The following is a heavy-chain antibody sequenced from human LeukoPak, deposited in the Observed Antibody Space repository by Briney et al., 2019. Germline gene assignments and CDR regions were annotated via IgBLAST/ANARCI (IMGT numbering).Heavy chain of an antibody. J-gene: IGHJ4*02. Sequence: ASMKVSCKASGYTFTGYYMHWVRQAPGQGLEWMGWINPNSGGTNYAQKFQGRVTMTRDTSISTAYMELSRLRSDDTAVYYCARVLSRSGYARDPNFDYWGQGTLVTVSS. D-gene: IGHD3-3*01. CDR2: INPNSGGT. CDR1: GYTFTGYY. CDR3: ARVLSRSGYARDPNFDY. V-gene: IGHV1-2*02.